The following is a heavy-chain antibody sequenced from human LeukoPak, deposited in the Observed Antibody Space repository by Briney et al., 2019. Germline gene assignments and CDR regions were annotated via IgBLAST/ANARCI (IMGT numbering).Heavy chain of an antibody. CDR3: ARGSRRRYSSSWHPPFEY. CDR2: IYSGGST. D-gene: IGHD6-13*01. V-gene: IGHV3-53*01. J-gene: IGHJ4*02. CDR1: GFTVSSNY. Sequence: GGSLRLSCAASGFTVSSNYMSWVRQAPGKGLERVSVIYSGGSTYYADSVKGRFTISRDNSKNTLYLQMNSLRAEDTAVYYCARGSRRRYSSSWHPPFEYWGQGTLVTVSS.